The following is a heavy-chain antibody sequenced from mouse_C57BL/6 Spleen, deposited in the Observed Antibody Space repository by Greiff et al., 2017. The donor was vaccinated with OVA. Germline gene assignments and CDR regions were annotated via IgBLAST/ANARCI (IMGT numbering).Heavy chain of an antibody. V-gene: IGHV1-19*01. CDR1: GYTFTDYY. J-gene: IGHJ3*01. D-gene: IGHD2-1*01. Sequence: EVQLQQSGPVLVKPGASVKMSCKASGYTFTDYYMNWVKQSHGKSLEWIGVINPYNGGTSYNQKFKCKATLTVDKSSSTAYMELNSLTSEDSAVYYCARPYGNSWFAYWGQGTLVTVSA. CDR2: INPYNGGT. CDR3: ARPYGNSWFAY.